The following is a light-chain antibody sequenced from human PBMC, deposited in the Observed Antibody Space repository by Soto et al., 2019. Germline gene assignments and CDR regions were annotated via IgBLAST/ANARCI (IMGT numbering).Light chain of an antibody. V-gene: IGLV2-14*01. CDR1: SSDVGGYNY. J-gene: IGLJ1*01. CDR2: EVS. CDR3: SSYTTSTTLV. Sequence: QSVLTQPASVSGSPGQSMTISCTGTSSDVGGYNYVSWYQQHPGRAPKLMIYEVSNRPSGVSNRFSGSKSGNTASLTISGLQLEDEADYYCSSYTTSTTLVFGTGTKVTVL.